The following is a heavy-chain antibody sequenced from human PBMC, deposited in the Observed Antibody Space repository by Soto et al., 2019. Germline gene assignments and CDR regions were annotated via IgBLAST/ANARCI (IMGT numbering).Heavy chain of an antibody. CDR3: ALVRLVPDYFDF. V-gene: IGHV4-39*01. J-gene: IGHJ4*02. Sequence: QLQLQESGPGHVKPSETLALTCSVSGASITTSSYYWAWIRQPPGKGLEWVGSIYHSGRTYYNPSLKIRVTLSVDLSDNQFSLRLTSVSAADTAVYYCALVRLVPDYFDFWSPGTLVTVSS. D-gene: IGHD2-8*02. CDR2: IYHSGRT. CDR1: GASITTSSYY.